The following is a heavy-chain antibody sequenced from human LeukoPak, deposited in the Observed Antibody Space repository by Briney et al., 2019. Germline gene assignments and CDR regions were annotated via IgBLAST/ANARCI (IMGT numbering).Heavy chain of an antibody. J-gene: IGHJ4*02. CDR1: GFTFSSYG. Sequence: GGSLRLSCAASGFTFSSYGMHWVRQAPGKGLKWVAVIWYDGSNKYYADSVEGRFTISRDNSKNTLYLQMNSLRAEDTAVYYCASRYDFWSGYPDFDYWGQGTLVTVSS. CDR2: IWYDGSNK. V-gene: IGHV3-33*01. D-gene: IGHD3-3*01. CDR3: ASRYDFWSGYPDFDY.